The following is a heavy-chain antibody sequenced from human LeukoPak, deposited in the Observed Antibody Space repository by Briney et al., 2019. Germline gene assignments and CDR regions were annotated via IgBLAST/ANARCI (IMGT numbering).Heavy chain of an antibody. CDR2: ISINVDNT. J-gene: IGHJ4*02. CDR3: ARFSRSYCSSTGCSKYFDY. D-gene: IGHD2-2*01. CDR1: GFTFTSYA. Sequence: GGSLRLSCAASGFTFTSYAMSWVRQAPGKGLEWVSGISINVDNTYYADSVKGRFTISRDNSKSTLFLQMNSLRAEDTAVYYCARFSRSYCSSTGCSKYFDYWGQGTLLTVSS. V-gene: IGHV3-23*01.